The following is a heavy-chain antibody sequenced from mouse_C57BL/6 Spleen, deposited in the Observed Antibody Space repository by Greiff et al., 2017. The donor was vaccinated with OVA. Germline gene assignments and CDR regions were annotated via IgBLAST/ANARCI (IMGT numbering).Heavy chain of an antibody. CDR1: GFNFKDYY. V-gene: IGHV14-2*01. CDR3: ASYLFDY. D-gene: IGHD6-5*01. J-gene: IGHJ3*01. Sequence: VQLQQSGAELVKPGASVKLSCTASGFNFKDYYMHWVKQRPEQGLEWIGRIDPEDGETKYAPNFQGKATITADTSSNTAYLQISNLKSTDTDVDYCASYLFDYWGQGTLVTVSA. CDR2: IDPEDGET.